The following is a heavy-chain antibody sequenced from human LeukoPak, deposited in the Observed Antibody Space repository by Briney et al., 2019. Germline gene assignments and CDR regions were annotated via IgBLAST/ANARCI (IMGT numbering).Heavy chain of an antibody. V-gene: IGHV3-72*01. Sequence: PGRSLRLSCAASGFTLSDHYMDWVRQAPGKGLEWVGRTRNKDNNYTTEYAASVKGRFTISRDDSRNSLYLQMNSLKTEDTAVYYCARAGDYYSTGDCWGQGTLVTVSS. CDR1: GFTLSDHY. CDR3: ARAGDYYSTGDC. J-gene: IGHJ4*02. CDR2: TRNKDNNYTT. D-gene: IGHD3-22*01.